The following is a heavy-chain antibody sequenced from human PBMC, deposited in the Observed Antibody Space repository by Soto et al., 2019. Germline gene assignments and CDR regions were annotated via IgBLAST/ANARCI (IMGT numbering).Heavy chain of an antibody. CDR2: LPEIGTNT. J-gene: IGHJ4*02. CDR1: GFTFSNYG. Sequence: LRLSCAASGFTFSNYGMSWVRQAPGKGLEWVSALPEIGTNTYYADSVKGRFTISRDNSKNTLFLQINNLRAGDTAVYYCAKKSGVGATWYFDYWGQGTLVTVS. CDR3: AKKSGVGATWYFDY. V-gene: IGHV3-23*01. D-gene: IGHD1-26*01.